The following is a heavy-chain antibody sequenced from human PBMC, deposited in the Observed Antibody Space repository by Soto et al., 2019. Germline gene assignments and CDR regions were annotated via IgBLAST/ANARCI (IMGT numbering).Heavy chain of an antibody. V-gene: IGHV6-1*01. D-gene: IGHD5-12*01. CDR1: GDSVSSNTAS. CDR2: TYFRPKWYN. Sequence: PSQTLSLPCAISGDSVSSNTASWNWIRQSPSRGLEWLGRTYFRPKWYNDYAVSVKSRIIINPDTSNNQFSLQLNSVTPEDTAVYFCAKGDNLGPKTGYAFDPWGQGIMVTVSS. J-gene: IGHJ5*02. CDR3: AKGDNLGPKTGYAFDP.